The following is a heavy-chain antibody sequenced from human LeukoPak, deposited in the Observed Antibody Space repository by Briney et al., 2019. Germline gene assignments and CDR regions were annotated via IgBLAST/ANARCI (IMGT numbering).Heavy chain of an antibody. CDR2: IYYSGST. CDR1: GGSISSYY. Sequence: PSETLSLTCTVSGGSISSYYWSWIRQPPGKGLEWNGYIYYSGSTNYNPSLKSRVTISVDTSKNQFSLKLSSVTAADTAVYYCANKPAGFDPWGQGTLVTVSS. V-gene: IGHV4-59*01. J-gene: IGHJ5*02. D-gene: IGHD1-14*01. CDR3: ANKPAGFDP.